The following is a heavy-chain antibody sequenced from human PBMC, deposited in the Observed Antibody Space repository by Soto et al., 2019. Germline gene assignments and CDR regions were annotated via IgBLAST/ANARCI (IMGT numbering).Heavy chain of an antibody. J-gene: IGHJ4*02. Sequence: GGSLRLSCTASGFTFNTHWMHWVRQAPGEGLEWGAVITNDGGDTLHADSVKVRFTIFRDNSKNTLFLQMISLRPEDTPIYYCAKASGKSYPESRVFDFWGQGTRVTVCS. CDR1: GFTFNTHW. CDR3: AKASGKSYPESRVFDF. D-gene: IGHD1-26*01. CDR2: ITNDGGDT. V-gene: IGHV3-23*01.